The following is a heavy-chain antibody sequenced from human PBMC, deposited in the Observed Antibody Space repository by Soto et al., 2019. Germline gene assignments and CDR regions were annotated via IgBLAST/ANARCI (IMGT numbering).Heavy chain of an antibody. D-gene: IGHD3-16*01. J-gene: IGHJ4*02. CDR2: ISYDGSKK. Sequence: PGGSLRLSCAASGFSFSNNVMHWVRQSPGKGLEWVAIISYDGSKKYYADSVKGRFTISRDNSKNTLYLQMNSLRVEGTAVYYCAKDRVESGLGEIDYWGQGTLVTVSS. CDR3: AKDRVESGLGEIDY. CDR1: GFSFSNNV. V-gene: IGHV3-30*18.